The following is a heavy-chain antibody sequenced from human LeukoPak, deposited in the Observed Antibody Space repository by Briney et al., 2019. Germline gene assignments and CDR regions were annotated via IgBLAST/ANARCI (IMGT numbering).Heavy chain of an antibody. CDR2: IIPILGIA. D-gene: IGHD4-17*01. V-gene: IGHV1-69*04. CDR3: ATVATLRYFDY. CDR1: GGTFSSYA. J-gene: IGHJ4*02. Sequence: GASVKVSCKASGGTFSSYAISWVRQAPGQGLEWMGRIIPILGIANYAQKFQGRVTITADKSTSTAYMELSSLRSEDTAVYYCATVATLRYFDYWGQGTLVTVSS.